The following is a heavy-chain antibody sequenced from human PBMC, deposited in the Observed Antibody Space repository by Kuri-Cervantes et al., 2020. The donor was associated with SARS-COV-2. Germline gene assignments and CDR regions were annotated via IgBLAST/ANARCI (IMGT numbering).Heavy chain of an antibody. CDR1: GGTFSSYA. CDR3: AKDGDIVVVPAESPARQRGNFESGYFQH. CDR2: IIPIFGTA. D-gene: IGHD2-2*01. Sequence: SVKVSCKASGGTFSSYAISWVRQAPGQGLEWMGGIIPIFGTANYAQKFQGRVTITTDESTSTAYMELSSLRSENTAVYYCAKDGDIVVVPAESPARQRGNFESGYFQHWGQGTLVTVSS. V-gene: IGHV1-69*05. J-gene: IGHJ1*01.